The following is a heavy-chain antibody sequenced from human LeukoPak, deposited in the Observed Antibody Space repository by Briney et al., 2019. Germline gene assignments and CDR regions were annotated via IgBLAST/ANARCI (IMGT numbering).Heavy chain of an antibody. Sequence: ASVKVSCKASGYTFTSYGISWVRQAPGQGLEWRGWISAYNGNTNYAQKLQGRVTMTTDTSTSTAYMELRSLRSDDTAVYYCARFQYQLLSSWFDPWGQGTLVTVSS. CDR3: ARFQYQLLSSWFDP. V-gene: IGHV1-18*04. CDR2: ISAYNGNT. J-gene: IGHJ5*02. CDR1: GYTFTSYG. D-gene: IGHD2-2*01.